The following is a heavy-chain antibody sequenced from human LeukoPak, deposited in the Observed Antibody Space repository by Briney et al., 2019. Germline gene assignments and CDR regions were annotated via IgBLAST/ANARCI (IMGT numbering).Heavy chain of an antibody. J-gene: IGHJ4*02. V-gene: IGHV3-33*01. CDR2: VWYDGSKT. Sequence: GRSLRLSCAASGFTFSSYAMHWVRQAPGKGLEWVAVVWYDGSKTYSADSVKGRITISRDDSKNTLYLQMNSLRAEDTAVYYCARGVDYYDSSGTIDNWGQGTLVTVSS. CDR3: ARGVDYYDSSGTIDN. CDR1: GFTFSSYA. D-gene: IGHD3-22*01.